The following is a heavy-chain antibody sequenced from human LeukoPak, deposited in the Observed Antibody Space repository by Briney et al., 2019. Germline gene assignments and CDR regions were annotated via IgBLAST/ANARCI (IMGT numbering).Heavy chain of an antibody. D-gene: IGHD3-9*01. J-gene: IGHJ4*02. V-gene: IGHV3-23*01. CDR3: AKWGDYDVLTGYYVSDY. CDR2: ITGSGSGI. Sequence: PGASLRLSCAASGFTFSNYAMNWVRQAPGKGLEWVSAITGSGSGIYYADSMKSRFTISRDNSKNTLYLQINSLRAEDTAVYYCAKWGDYDVLTGYYVSDYWGQGTLVTVSS. CDR1: GFTFSNYA.